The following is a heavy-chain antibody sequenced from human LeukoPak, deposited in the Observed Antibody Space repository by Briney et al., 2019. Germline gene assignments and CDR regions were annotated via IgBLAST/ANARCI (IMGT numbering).Heavy chain of an antibody. Sequence: SETLSLTCAVYGGSFSGYYWGWIRQPPGKGLEWIGSIYHSGRTYYNPSLKSRVTISVDTSKNQFSLKLSSVTAADTAVYYCARSSSGYLRYYFDYWGQGTLVTVSS. CDR2: IYHSGRT. J-gene: IGHJ4*02. CDR3: ARSSSGYLRYYFDY. V-gene: IGHV4-38-2*01. CDR1: GGSFSGYY. D-gene: IGHD3-22*01.